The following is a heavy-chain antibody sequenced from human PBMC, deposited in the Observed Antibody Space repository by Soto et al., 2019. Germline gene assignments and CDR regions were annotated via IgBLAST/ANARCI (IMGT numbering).Heavy chain of an antibody. J-gene: IGHJ4*02. CDR2: IKQDGSEK. CDR3: ARDSAWGGFIAARQSHFDY. Sequence: GGSLRLSCAASGFTFSSYWMSWVRQAPGKGLEWVANIKQDGSEKYYVDSVKGRFTISRDNAKNSLYLQMNSLRAEDTAVYYCARDSAWGGFIAARQSHFDYWGQGTLVTVSS. CDR1: GFTFSSYW. D-gene: IGHD6-6*01. V-gene: IGHV3-7*01.